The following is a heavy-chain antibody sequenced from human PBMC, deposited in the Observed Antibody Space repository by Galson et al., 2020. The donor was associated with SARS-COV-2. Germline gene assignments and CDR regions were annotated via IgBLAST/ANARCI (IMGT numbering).Heavy chain of an antibody. Sequence: ASVKVSCKVSGYTLTDFSMHWVRQAPGKRLEWMGTFDAEDGETIYAQKFQGRVTMTKDTSTDTAYMELSSLRSEDTAVYYCATDGRLSYSGPYYVYYWGQGTLVTVPS. V-gene: IGHV1-24*01. CDR3: ATDGRLSYSGPYYVYY. J-gene: IGHJ4*02. CDR2: FDAEDGET. D-gene: IGHD1-26*01. CDR1: GYTLTDFS.